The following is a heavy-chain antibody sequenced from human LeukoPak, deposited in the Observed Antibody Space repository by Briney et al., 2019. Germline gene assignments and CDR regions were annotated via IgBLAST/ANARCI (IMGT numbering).Heavy chain of an antibody. Sequence: SETLSFTCTVSGGSISRYYWSWIRQPPGKGLEWIGYIYYSGSTNYNPSLKSRVTISVDTSKNQFSLKLSSVTAADTAVYYCARGSSGWYVDYWGQGTLVTVSS. D-gene: IGHD6-19*01. J-gene: IGHJ4*02. V-gene: IGHV4-59*01. CDR2: IYYSGST. CDR3: ARGSSGWYVDY. CDR1: GGSISRYY.